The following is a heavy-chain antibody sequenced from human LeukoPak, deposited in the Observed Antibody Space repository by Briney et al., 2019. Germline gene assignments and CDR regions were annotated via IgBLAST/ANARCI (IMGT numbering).Heavy chain of an antibody. CDR2: INWNGGST. J-gene: IGHJ6*03. CDR1: GFTFDDYG. D-gene: IGHD2/OR15-2a*01. V-gene: IGHV3-20*04. Sequence: GGSLRLSCAASGFTFDDYGMSWVRQAPGKGLEWVSGINWNGGSTGYADSVKGRFTISRDNAKNSQYLQMNSLRAEDTALYYCAREVLTVRPDPHYYYYMDVWGKGTTVTVSS. CDR3: AREVLTVRPDPHYYYYMDV.